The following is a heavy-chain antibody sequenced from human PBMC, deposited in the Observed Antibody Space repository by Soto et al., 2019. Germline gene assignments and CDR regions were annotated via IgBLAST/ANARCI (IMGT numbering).Heavy chain of an antibody. CDR3: ARDIGSFAYGEGY. D-gene: IGHD3-10*01. Sequence: SETLSLTCSVSGGSINSYWWSWIRQPAGKGLEWIGRVYSSGTTDYNLSLNSRATMSVETSKNQFSLKLSSVTAADTAVYYCARDIGSFAYGEGYWGQGIQVTVSS. CDR2: VYSSGTT. J-gene: IGHJ4*02. V-gene: IGHV4-4*07. CDR1: GGSINSYW.